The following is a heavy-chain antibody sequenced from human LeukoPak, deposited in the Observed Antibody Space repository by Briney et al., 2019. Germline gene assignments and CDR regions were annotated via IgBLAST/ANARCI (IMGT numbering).Heavy chain of an antibody. CDR1: GYTLTSHY. V-gene: IGHV1-46*01. CDR3: ARFTGVGTDY. D-gene: IGHD2-8*02. Sequence: ASVKVSCKASGYTLTSHYMHWVRQAAGQGLEWMGRINPSGGSASYAQKFQGRVTMTRDTSTSTVFMELSSLTFDDTAVYYCARFTGVGTDYWGQGTRVTVSS. CDR2: INPSGGSA. J-gene: IGHJ4*02.